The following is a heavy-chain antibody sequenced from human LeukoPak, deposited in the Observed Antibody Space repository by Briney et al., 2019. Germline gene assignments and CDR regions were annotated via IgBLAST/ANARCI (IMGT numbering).Heavy chain of an antibody. Sequence: ASVKVSCKASGYTFTSYGISWMRQAPGQGLEWMGWISAYNGNTNYAQKLQGRVTMTTDTSTSTAYMELRSLRSDDTAVYYCARMLTYYDSSGYRGNKYFDYWGQGTLVTVSS. CDR1: GYTFTSYG. J-gene: IGHJ4*02. D-gene: IGHD3-22*01. CDR3: ARMLTYYDSSGYRGNKYFDY. V-gene: IGHV1-18*01. CDR2: ISAYNGNT.